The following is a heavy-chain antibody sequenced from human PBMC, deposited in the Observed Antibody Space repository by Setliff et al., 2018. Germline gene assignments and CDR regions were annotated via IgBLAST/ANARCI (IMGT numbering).Heavy chain of an antibody. CDR1: GFSFSSFW. CDR2: INPHGSEK. V-gene: IGHV3-7*01. D-gene: IGHD1-26*01. CDR3: ARDASGSYGTEYFQH. J-gene: IGHJ1*01. Sequence: PGGSLRLSCAASGFSFSSFWMSWVRQAPGKGLEWLASINPHGSEKYYADSVKGRFTISKDNAKNSLYLQMNNLRAEDTALYFCARDASGSYGTEYFQHWGQGTLVTVSS.